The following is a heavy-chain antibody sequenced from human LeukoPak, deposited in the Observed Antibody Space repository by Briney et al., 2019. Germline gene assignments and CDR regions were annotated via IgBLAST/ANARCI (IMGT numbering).Heavy chain of an antibody. D-gene: IGHD7-27*01. CDR2: ITGSSTWT. J-gene: IGHJ2*01. Sequence: GGSLRLSCEASGFTFRTYGMAWVRQAPGKGLEWVSGITGSSTWTYYADSVKGRFTISRDNSNNTLHLQMNSLTAEDTAIYYCARELVSLGTGYFDLWGSGTLVTVSS. CDR1: GFTFRTYG. V-gene: IGHV3-23*01. CDR3: ARELVSLGTGYFDL.